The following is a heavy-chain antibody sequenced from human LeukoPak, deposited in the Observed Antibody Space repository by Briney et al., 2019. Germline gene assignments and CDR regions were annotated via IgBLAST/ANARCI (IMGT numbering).Heavy chain of an antibody. V-gene: IGHV3-48*02. CDR1: GLTFSSYS. D-gene: IGHD2-15*01. CDR2: ISSSSSSTI. CDR3: ARARASGRSGFDY. Sequence: GGSLRLSCVASGLTFSSYSMNWVRQAPGKRLEWVSYISSSSSSTIYYADSVKGRFTISRDNAKNSLDLQMNSLRDEDTAVYYCARARASGRSGFDYWGQGTLVTVSS. J-gene: IGHJ4*02.